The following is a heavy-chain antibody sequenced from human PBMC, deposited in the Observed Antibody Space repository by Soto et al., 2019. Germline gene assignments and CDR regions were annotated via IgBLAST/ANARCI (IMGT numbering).Heavy chain of an antibody. D-gene: IGHD6-13*01. CDR1: GGSISSYY. CDR3: ARVAHAGNSRLNNWFDT. V-gene: IGHV4-59*01. J-gene: IGHJ5*02. Sequence: PSETLSLTCTVSGGSISSYYWSWIRRPPGKGLEWIGYIYYSGSTNYNPSLKSRVTISVDTSKNQFSLKLSSVTAADTAVYYCARVAHAGNSRLNNWFDTWGQGTLVTVSS. CDR2: IYYSGST.